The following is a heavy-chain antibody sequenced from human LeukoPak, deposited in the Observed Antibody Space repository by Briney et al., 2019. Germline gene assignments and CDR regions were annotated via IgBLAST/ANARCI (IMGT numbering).Heavy chain of an antibody. Sequence: SETLSLTCAVYGGSFSGYYWSWIRQPPGKGLEWIGEINHSGSTNYNPSLKSRVTISVDTSKNQFSLKLSSVTAADTAVYYCARAEDYVSSGYVDAFDIWGQGTMVTVSS. CDR1: GGSFSGYY. CDR3: ARAEDYVSSGYVDAFDI. CDR2: INHSGST. V-gene: IGHV4-34*01. D-gene: IGHD3-22*01. J-gene: IGHJ3*02.